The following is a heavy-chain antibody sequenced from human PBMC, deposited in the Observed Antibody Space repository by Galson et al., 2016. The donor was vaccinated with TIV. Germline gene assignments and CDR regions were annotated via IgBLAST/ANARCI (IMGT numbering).Heavy chain of an antibody. Sequence: SLRLSCATSGITFTSYGIHWARQAPGKGLEWLAVMSHDGNKENYADSVRGRFTMSRDVPKSTLYLQMGSLEVEDTAVYFCAKDRLWEEWLEPLDLWGQGTLVTVSS. J-gene: IGHJ5*02. CDR3: AKDRLWEEWLEPLDL. V-gene: IGHV3-33*03. D-gene: IGHD6-19*01. CDR2: MSHDGNKE. CDR1: GITFTSYG.